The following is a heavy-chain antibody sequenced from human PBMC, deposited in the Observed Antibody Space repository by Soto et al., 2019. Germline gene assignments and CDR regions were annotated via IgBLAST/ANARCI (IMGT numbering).Heavy chain of an antibody. V-gene: IGHV4-59*01. J-gene: IGHJ4*02. D-gene: IGHD6-25*01. Sequence: KTSETLSLTCSVSGVSISSYFWSWIRQAPGRGLEWIGYTYHRGSTNYSPSLKSRVAISLDTSENQFSLKMNSVTAADTAVYYCARIGGYHGPLDYWGQGTPVTSPQ. CDR3: ARIGGYHGPLDY. CDR2: TYHRGST. CDR1: GVSISSYF.